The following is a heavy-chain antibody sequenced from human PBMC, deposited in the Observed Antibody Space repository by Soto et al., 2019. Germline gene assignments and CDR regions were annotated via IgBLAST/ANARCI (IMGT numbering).Heavy chain of an antibody. CDR3: AKTKRTWSGYSTGRYFDL. V-gene: IGHV3-23*01. Sequence: EVQLLESGGGLVQPGGSLRLSCAASGFTFSSYAMSWVRQAPGKGLEWVSAISGSGGSTYYADSVKGRFTISRDNSKNTLYLQMNSLRAEDTAVYYCAKTKRTWSGYSTGRYFDLWGRGTLVTVSS. CDR1: GFTFSSYA. D-gene: IGHD3-3*01. J-gene: IGHJ2*01. CDR2: ISGSGGST.